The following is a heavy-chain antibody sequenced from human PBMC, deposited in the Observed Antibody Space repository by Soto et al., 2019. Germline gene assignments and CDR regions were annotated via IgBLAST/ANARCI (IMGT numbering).Heavy chain of an antibody. Sequence: PGGSLRLSCAAAGFTFSSYVMHWVRQAPGKGLEWVAVISYDGSNKYYADSVKGRFTISRDNSKNTLYLQMNSLRAEDTAVYYCAKDTYYGSGNLDYWGQGTLVTVSS. CDR1: GFTFSSYV. D-gene: IGHD3-10*01. V-gene: IGHV3-30*18. J-gene: IGHJ4*02. CDR3: AKDTYYGSGNLDY. CDR2: ISYDGSNK.